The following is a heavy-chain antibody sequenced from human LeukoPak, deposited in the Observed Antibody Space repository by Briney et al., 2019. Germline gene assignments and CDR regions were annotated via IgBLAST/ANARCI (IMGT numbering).Heavy chain of an antibody. V-gene: IGHV3-23*05. J-gene: IGHJ4*02. CDR2: IDHTGRNT. D-gene: IGHD3-22*01. Sequence: GGSLRLSCTASGFTFGDYAMSWFRQAPGKGLEWVTAIDHTGRNTYYADSVKGQFTISRDNSKTTLNLQMNSLRAEDTALYYCAKASYDGSGYRFDYWGQGTLVTVSS. CDR1: GFTFGDYA. CDR3: AKASYDGSGYRFDY.